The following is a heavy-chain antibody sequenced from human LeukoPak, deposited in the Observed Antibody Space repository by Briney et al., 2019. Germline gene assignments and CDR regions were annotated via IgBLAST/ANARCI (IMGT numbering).Heavy chain of an antibody. D-gene: IGHD2-2*02. CDR2: INPNSGGT. CDR1: GYTFTGYY. V-gene: IGHV1-2*02. CDR3: ARGYLDGGY. Sequence: ASVKVSCKASGYTFTGYYVHWVRQAPGQGLEWMGWINPNSGGTNYAQKVQGRVTMTRDTSISTAYMELSRLRSDDTAVYYCARGYLDGGYWGQGTLVTVSS. J-gene: IGHJ4*02.